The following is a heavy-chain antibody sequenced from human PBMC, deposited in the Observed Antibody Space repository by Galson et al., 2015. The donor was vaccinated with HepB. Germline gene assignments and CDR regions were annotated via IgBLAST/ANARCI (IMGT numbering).Heavy chain of an antibody. CDR3: AKDAGWCSSTSCYPYYYGMDV. V-gene: IGHV3-30*18. D-gene: IGHD2-2*01. J-gene: IGHJ6*02. CDR1: GFTFSSYG. CDR2: ISYDGSNK. Sequence: SLRLSCAASGFTFSSYGMHWVRQAPGKGLEWVAVISYDGSNKYYADSVKGRFTISRDNSKNTLYLQMSSLRAEDTAVHYCAKDAGWCSSTSCYPYYYGMDVWGQGTTVTVSS.